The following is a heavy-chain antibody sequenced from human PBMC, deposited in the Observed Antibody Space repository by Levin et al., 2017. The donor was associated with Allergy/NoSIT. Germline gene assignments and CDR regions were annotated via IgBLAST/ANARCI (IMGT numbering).Heavy chain of an antibody. V-gene: IGHV3-7*01. CDR3: AREQWHQYGDFWSGYVDN. Sequence: PGGSLRLSCVASGFTLSNYWMTWVRQAPGKGLEWVANIRQDGESKYYVSSVKGRFTISRDNARNSLYLQMNSLRVEDTAVYHCAREQWHQYGDFWSGYVDNWGQGILVTVSS. D-gene: IGHD3-3*01. CDR2: IRQDGESK. J-gene: IGHJ4*02. CDR1: GFTLSNYW.